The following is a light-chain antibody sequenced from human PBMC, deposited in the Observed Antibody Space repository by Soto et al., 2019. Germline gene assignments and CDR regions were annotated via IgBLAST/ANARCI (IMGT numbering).Light chain of an antibody. CDR1: QTISSW. V-gene: IGKV1-5*01. CDR2: DAS. CDR3: QQYQTYPWT. J-gene: IGKJ1*01. Sequence: DIQMTQSPSTLSASVGDRVTITCRASQTISSWLAWYQQKPGKAPKLLIFDASSLESGVPSRFSGGGSGTEFTLTISSLQPDDFATYYCQQYQTYPWTFGQGTQVDIK.